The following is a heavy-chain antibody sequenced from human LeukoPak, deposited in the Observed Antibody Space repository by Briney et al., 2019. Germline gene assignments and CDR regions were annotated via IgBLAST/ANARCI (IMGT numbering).Heavy chain of an antibody. CDR2: TYYRSKWYN. Sequence: SQTLSLTCAISGDSVSSNSAAWNWIRQSPSRGLEWLGRTYYRSKWYNDYAVSVKSRITINPDTSKNQFSLQLNSVTPEDTAVYYCASETYYYGSGSYLGYWGQGTLVTVSS. D-gene: IGHD3-10*01. J-gene: IGHJ4*02. CDR3: ASETYYYGSGSYLGY. CDR1: GDSVSSNSAA. V-gene: IGHV6-1*01.